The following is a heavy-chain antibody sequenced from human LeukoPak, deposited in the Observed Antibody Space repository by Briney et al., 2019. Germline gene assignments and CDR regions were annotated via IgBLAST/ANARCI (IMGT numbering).Heavy chain of an antibody. V-gene: IGHV3-30*02. J-gene: IGHJ6*03. Sequence: GGSLRLSCAASGFTFSSYGMHWVRQAPGKGLEWVAFIRYDGSNKYYADSVKGRFTISRDNSKNSLYLQMNSLRAEDTSVYYCARVSITIFGTPEYYMDVWGKGTTVTVSS. CDR1: GFTFSSYG. D-gene: IGHD3-3*01. CDR3: ARVSITIFGTPEYYMDV. CDR2: IRYDGSNK.